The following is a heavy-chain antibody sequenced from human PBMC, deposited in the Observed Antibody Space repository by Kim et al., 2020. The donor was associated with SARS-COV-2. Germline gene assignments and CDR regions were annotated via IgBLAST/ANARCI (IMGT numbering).Heavy chain of an antibody. J-gene: IGHJ3*02. D-gene: IGHD3-22*01. CDR1: GGSISSGDYY. CDR3: ARIPMIVGSAHAFDI. CDR2: IYYSGST. V-gene: IGHV4-30-4*01. Sequence: SETLSLTCTVSGGSISSGDYYWSWIRQPPGKGLEWIGYIYYSGSTYYNPSLKSRVTISVDTSKNQFSLKLSSVTAADTAVYYCARIPMIVGSAHAFDIWGQGTMVTVSS.